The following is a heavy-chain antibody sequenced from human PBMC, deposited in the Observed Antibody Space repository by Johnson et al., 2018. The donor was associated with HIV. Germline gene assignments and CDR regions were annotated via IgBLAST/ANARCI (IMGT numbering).Heavy chain of an antibody. Sequence: QVQLVESGGGVVQPGRSLRLSCAASGFTFSSYAMSWVRQTPGKGLEWVAIISYDGSNKYYADSVKGRFTISRDNSKNTLYLQMNSLGAEDTAVYFCARERHYYGSVRPRERQGDALDIWGQGTMVTVAS. V-gene: IGHV3-30*04. CDR2: ISYDGSNK. CDR1: GFTFSSYA. D-gene: IGHD3-10*01. J-gene: IGHJ3*02. CDR3: ARERHYYGSVRPRERQGDALDI.